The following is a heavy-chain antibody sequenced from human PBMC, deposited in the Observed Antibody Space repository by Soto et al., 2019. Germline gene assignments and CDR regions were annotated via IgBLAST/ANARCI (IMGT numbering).Heavy chain of an antibody. CDR3: AKDPRAAAGTHSDAFDI. Sequence: XESLRLSCAASGFTFSSYGMHWVRQAPGKGLGWVAVISYDGSNKYYADSVKGRFTISRDNSKNTLYLQMNRLRAEDTAVYYCAKDPRAAAGTHSDAFDIWGQGTMVTVSS. CDR2: ISYDGSNK. J-gene: IGHJ3*02. CDR1: GFTFSSYG. D-gene: IGHD6-13*01. V-gene: IGHV3-30*18.